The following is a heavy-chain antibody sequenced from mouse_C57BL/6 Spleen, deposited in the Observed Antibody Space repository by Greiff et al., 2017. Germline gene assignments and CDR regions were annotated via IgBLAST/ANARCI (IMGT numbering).Heavy chain of an antibody. Sequence: VQLQQPGAELVMPGASVKLSCKASGYTFTSYWMHWVKQRPGQGLEWIGEIDPSDSYTNYNQKFKGKSTLTVDKSSSTAYMQLSSLTSEDSAVYYCARCGAAQATFAYWGQGTLVTVSA. J-gene: IGHJ3*01. D-gene: IGHD3-2*02. CDR1: GYTFTSYW. V-gene: IGHV1-69*01. CDR3: ARCGAAQATFAY. CDR2: IDPSDSYT.